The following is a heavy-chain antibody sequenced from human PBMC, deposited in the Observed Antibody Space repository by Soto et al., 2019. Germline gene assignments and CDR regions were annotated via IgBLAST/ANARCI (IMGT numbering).Heavy chain of an antibody. D-gene: IGHD3-3*01. J-gene: IGHJ4*02. CDR1: GFTFSNYA. CDR3: AKHRTTFGVNNQYFFDY. Sequence: EVQLLESGGTLVQLGGSLRLSCVASGFTFSNYAMSWVRQAPGKGLEWVSAISSSGRQTYYADSVRGRFTILRDNSKNALYLPMSSLRAGDTSIYSYAKHRTTFGVNNQYFFDYSGQGTPVAVSS. CDR2: ISSSGRQT. V-gene: IGHV3-23*01.